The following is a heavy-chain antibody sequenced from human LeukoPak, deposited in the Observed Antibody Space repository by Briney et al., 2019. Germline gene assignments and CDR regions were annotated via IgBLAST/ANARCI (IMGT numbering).Heavy chain of an antibody. V-gene: IGHV1-2*02. D-gene: IGHD6-19*01. CDR1: GYMFTGYY. Sequence: ASVKASCKASGYMFTGYYMHWVRQAPGQGLEWMGWINPNSGGTNYAQKFQGRVTMTRDTSISTAYTDLNRLRSDDTAVYYCARVVAVTGTPVYYMDVWGKGTTVTVSS. J-gene: IGHJ6*03. CDR3: ARVVAVTGTPVYYMDV. CDR2: INPNSGGT.